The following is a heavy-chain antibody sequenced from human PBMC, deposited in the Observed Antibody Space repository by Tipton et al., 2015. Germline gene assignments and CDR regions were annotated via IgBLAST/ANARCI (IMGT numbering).Heavy chain of an antibody. Sequence: QLVQSGAEVKKPGTSVKVSCKASGFTFRRSAVQWVREARGQRLEWIGWIAIGSGNTNYAQRMQDRVTITRDMSTNTAYMQLSSLRSEDTAVYYCARGHKSYSSSDYWGQGTLVTVSS. V-gene: IGHV1-58*01. CDR1: GFTFRRSA. CDR2: IAIGSGNT. J-gene: IGHJ4*02. D-gene: IGHD1-26*01. CDR3: ARGHKSYSSSDY.